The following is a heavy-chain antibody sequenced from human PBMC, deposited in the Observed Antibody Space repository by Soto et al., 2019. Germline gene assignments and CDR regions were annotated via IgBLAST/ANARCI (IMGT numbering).Heavy chain of an antibody. Sequence: GGSLRLSCAASGFTFSSYAMHWVRQAPGKGLEYVSAISSSGGGTYYAKSVKGRFTISRDNTKNTLYLQMGSLRVEDMAVYYCAREGNSSGWKGGFGYWGQGTLVTVSS. V-gene: IGHV3-64*01. CDR2: ISSSGGGT. CDR3: AREGNSSGWKGGFGY. J-gene: IGHJ4*02. CDR1: GFTFSSYA. D-gene: IGHD6-19*01.